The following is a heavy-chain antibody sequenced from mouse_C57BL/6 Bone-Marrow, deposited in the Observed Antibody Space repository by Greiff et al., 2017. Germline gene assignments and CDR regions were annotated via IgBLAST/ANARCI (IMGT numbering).Heavy chain of an antibody. V-gene: IGHV1-66*01. CDR3: ARSDYYYGSSYVDY. Sequence: VQLQQSGPELVKPGASVKISCKASGYSFTSYYIHWVKQRPGQGLEWIGWIYPGSGNTKYNEKFKGKATLTADTSSSTAYMQLSSLTSEDSAVYYCARSDYYYGSSYVDYWGQGTSVTVSS. J-gene: IGHJ4*01. CDR1: GYSFTSYY. CDR2: IYPGSGNT. D-gene: IGHD1-1*01.